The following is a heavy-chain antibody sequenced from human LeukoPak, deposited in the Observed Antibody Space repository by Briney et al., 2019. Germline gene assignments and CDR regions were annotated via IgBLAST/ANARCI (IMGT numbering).Heavy chain of an antibody. V-gene: IGHV3-11*04. Sequence: PGGSLRLSCAASGFTFSDYYMSWIRQAPGKGLEWVSYISSSGSTIYYADSVKGRFTISRDNSKNTLYLQMNSLRAEDTAVYYCAKLTSIAARAPDYWGQGTLVTVSS. J-gene: IGHJ4*02. CDR1: GFTFSDYY. D-gene: IGHD6-6*01. CDR2: ISSSGSTI. CDR3: AKLTSIAARAPDY.